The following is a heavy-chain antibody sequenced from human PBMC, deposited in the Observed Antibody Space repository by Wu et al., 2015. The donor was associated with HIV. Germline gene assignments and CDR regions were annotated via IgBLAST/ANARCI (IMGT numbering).Heavy chain of an antibody. Sequence: QVHLVQSGAEVKKPGASVKVSCKTSGYKFIGYYIHWVRQAPGQGLEWVGWINCNSGGTKNAQKFQGRVTMTRDTSINTAYMELSGLRSDDTAVYFCARDREGGHGSGTSKMEGGLDVWGQGTTVIVSS. D-gene: IGHD3-10*01. CDR3: ARDREGGHGSGTSKMEGGLDV. J-gene: IGHJ6*02. CDR1: GYKFIGYY. V-gene: IGHV1-2*02. CDR2: INCNSGGT.